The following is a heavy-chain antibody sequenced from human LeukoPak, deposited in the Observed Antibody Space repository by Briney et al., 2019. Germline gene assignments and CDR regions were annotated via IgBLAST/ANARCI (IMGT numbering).Heavy chain of an antibody. D-gene: IGHD4-17*01. V-gene: IGHV3-11*04. CDR2: ISSSGNSI. Sequence: GGSLRLSCAASGFTVSSNYMTWVRQAPGKGVEWVSYISSSGNSISYADSVKGRFTISRDNAKNSLYLQMNSLRAEDTAVYYCARVQTGTVTTYYYYYYMDVWGKGTTVTVSS. CDR1: GFTVSSNY. J-gene: IGHJ6*03. CDR3: ARVQTGTVTTYYYYYYMDV.